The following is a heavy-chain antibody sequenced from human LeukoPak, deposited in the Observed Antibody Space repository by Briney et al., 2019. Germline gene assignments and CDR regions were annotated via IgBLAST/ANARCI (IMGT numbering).Heavy chain of an antibody. CDR2: IYTSGST. V-gene: IGHV4-4*07. D-gene: IGHD3-22*01. CDR1: GGSISSYY. Sequence: SETLSLTCTVSGGSISSYYWSWIRQPAGKGLEWIGRIYTSGSTNYNPSLKSRVTMSVDTSKNQFSLKLSSVIAADTAVYYCARDLVDYYDSSGYPYYFDYWGQGTLVTVSS. J-gene: IGHJ4*02. CDR3: ARDLVDYYDSSGYPYYFDY.